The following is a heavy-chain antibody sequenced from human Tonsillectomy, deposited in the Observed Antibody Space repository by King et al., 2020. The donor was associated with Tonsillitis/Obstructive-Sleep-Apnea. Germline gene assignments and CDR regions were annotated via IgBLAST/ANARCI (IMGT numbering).Heavy chain of an antibody. CDR1: GGSISSGGYY. CDR2: IYYHGST. J-gene: IGHJ6*03. D-gene: IGHD1/OR15-1a*01. CDR3: AREPGGIPALTTRYYYYYYMDV. V-gene: IGHV4-31*03. Sequence: VQLQESGPGLVKPSQTLSLTCTVSGGSISSGGYYWSWIRQLPGKGLEWIGYIYYHGSTYYNPSLKSRVTISVDTSKNQFSLRLSSVTAADTAVYYCAREPGGIPALTTRYYYYYYMDVWGKGTTVTVSS.